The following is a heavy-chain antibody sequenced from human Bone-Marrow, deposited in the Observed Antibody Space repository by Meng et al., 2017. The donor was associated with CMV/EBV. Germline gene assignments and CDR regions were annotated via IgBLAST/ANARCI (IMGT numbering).Heavy chain of an antibody. V-gene: IGHV1-18*01. Sequence: ASVKVSCKASGGTFSSYAISWVRQAPGQGLEWMGWISAYNGNTNYAQKLQGRVTMTTDTSTSTAYMELRSLRSDDTAVYYCARERPSGYSSSWYSYYYYGMAVWGQGPTVTGSS. J-gene: IGHJ6*01. CDR1: GGTFSSYA. CDR2: ISAYNGNT. D-gene: IGHD6-13*01. CDR3: ARERPSGYSSSWYSYYYYGMAV.